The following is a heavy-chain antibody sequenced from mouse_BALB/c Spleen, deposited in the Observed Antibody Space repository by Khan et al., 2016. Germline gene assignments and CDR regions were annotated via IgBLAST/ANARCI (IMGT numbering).Heavy chain of an antibody. CDR3: PGRILHLYDFDS. Sequence: EVELVESGGDLVKPGGSLKLSCAASGFTFSSYGMSWVRQTPDKRLEWVATISSGGSYTYYPDSVKGRFTISRDKAKNTLYLQMSSPKYEDTAMLYCPGRILHLYDFDSGGKGTTLTVSS. J-gene: IGHJ2*01. CDR1: GFTFSSYG. D-gene: IGHD1-1*01. V-gene: IGHV5-6*01. CDR2: ISSGGSYT.